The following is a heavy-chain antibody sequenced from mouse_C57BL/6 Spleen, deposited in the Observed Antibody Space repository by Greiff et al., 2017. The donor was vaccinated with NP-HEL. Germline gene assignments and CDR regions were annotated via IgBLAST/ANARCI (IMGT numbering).Heavy chain of an antibody. CDR3: AREDYDYYFDY. CDR1: GFTFSDYY. Sequence: EVNLVESEGGLVQPGRSMKLSCTASGFTFSDYYMAWVRQVPEKGLEWVANINYDGSSTYYLDSLKSRFIISRDNAKNILYLQMSSLKSEDTATYYCAREDYDYYFDYWGQGTTLTVSS. D-gene: IGHD2-4*01. J-gene: IGHJ2*01. CDR2: INYDGSST. V-gene: IGHV5-16*01.